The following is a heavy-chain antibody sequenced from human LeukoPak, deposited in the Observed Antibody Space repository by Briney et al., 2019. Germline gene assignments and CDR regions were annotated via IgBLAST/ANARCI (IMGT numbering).Heavy chain of an antibody. J-gene: IGHJ4*02. CDR2: IYNTGST. CDR3: ARAVGGYHFDY. D-gene: IGHD3-16*01. Sequence: SETLSLTCTVSGDSINSDSYYWSWIRQPAGKGLEWIGHIYNTGSTYYNPSLKSRVIISVDTSKNLFSLKLSSVTAADTAVYYCARAVGGYHFDYWGQGTLVTGS. CDR1: GDSINSDSYY. V-gene: IGHV4-61*09.